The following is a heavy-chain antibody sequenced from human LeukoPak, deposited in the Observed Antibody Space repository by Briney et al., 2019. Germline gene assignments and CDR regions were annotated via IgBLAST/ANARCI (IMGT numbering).Heavy chain of an antibody. Sequence: GGSLRLSCAASGFTFSSYSMNWVRQAPGKGLEWVSYISSSSSTIYYADSVKGRFTISRDNAKNSLYLQMNSLRAEDTAVYYCARKLEMDFDYWGQGTLVTVSS. CDR2: ISSSSSTI. CDR1: GFTFSSYS. J-gene: IGHJ4*02. CDR3: ARKLEMDFDY. V-gene: IGHV3-48*01. D-gene: IGHD5-24*01.